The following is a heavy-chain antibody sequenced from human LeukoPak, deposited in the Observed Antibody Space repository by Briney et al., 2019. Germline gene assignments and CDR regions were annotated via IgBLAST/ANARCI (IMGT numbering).Heavy chain of an antibody. Sequence: GSLRLSCAASGFTFSTYSMNWVRQTPGKGLEWVSSISSSSTYIYYADSVKGRFTIPRDNAKNSLYLQMNSLRAEDTAVYYCARTRGIAATDDFDYWGQGTLVTVSS. CDR1: GFTFSTYS. J-gene: IGHJ4*02. CDR3: ARTRGIAATDDFDY. V-gene: IGHV3-21*01. CDR2: ISSSSTYI. D-gene: IGHD6-13*01.